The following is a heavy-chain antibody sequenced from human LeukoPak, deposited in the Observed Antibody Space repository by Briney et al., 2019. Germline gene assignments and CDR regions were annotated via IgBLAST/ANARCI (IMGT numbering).Heavy chain of an antibody. V-gene: IGHV1-2*02. CDR3: ARERPRTEWLRSGVDY. CDR1: GYTFTGYY. J-gene: IGHJ4*02. D-gene: IGHD5-12*01. Sequence: ASVKVSCKASGYTFTGYYMHWVRQAPGQGLEWMGWINPNSGGTNYAQKFQGRVTMTRDTSISTAYMELSRLRSDDTAVYYCARERPRTEWLRSGVDYWGQGTLVTVSS. CDR2: INPNSGGT.